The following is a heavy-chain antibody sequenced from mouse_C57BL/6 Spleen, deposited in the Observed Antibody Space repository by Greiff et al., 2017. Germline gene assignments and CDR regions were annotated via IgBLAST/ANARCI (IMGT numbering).Heavy chain of an antibody. Sequence: VQLQQPGAELVMPGASVKLSCKASGYTFTSYWMHWVKQRPGQGLEWIGEIDPSDSYTNYNQKFKGKSTLTVDKSSSTAYMQLSSLTSEDSAVYYCARRWKGAMDYWGQGTSVTVSS. J-gene: IGHJ4*01. CDR3: ARRWKGAMDY. CDR2: IDPSDSYT. D-gene: IGHD1-1*02. CDR1: GYTFTSYW. V-gene: IGHV1-69*01.